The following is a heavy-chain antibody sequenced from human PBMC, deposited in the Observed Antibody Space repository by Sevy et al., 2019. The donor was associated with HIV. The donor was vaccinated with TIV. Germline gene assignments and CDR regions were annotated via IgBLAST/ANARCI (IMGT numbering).Heavy chain of an antibody. CDR1: GDSISSNY. V-gene: IGHV4-59*08. D-gene: IGHD3-9*01. CDR3: ARQSVTYDILTSWNYYGVDV. Sequence: SETLSLTCTVSGDSISSNYWNWIRQPPGKGLEWIGYICYSGSTNYNPSLKSRVTISVDTSMNQFSLRLGSVTAADTAVYYCARQSVTYDILTSWNYYGVDVWGHGTTVTVSS. J-gene: IGHJ6*02. CDR2: ICYSGST.